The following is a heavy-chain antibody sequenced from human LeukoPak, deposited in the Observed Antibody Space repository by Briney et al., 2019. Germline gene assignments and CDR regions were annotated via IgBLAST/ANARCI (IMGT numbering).Heavy chain of an antibody. CDR2: IYHSGST. CDR3: ARGLSTVTPFDY. V-gene: IGHV4-38-2*02. J-gene: IGHJ4*02. Sequence: KPSETLSLTCTVSGYSISSGYYWGWIRQPPGKGLEWIGSIYHSGSTYYNPSLKSRVTISVDTSKNQFSLKLSSVTAADTAVYYCARGLSTVTPFDYWGQGTLVTVSS. CDR1: GYSISSGYY. D-gene: IGHD4-17*01.